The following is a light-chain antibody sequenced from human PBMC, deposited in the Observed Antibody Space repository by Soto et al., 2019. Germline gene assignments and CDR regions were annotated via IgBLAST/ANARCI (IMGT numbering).Light chain of an antibody. CDR2: GNS. CDR1: RANIGAGYD. CDR3: QSFDSSLSGSV. Sequence: QSVLTQPPSVSGAPGQRVTISCAGSRANIGAGYDVQWYQHLPGTAPILLIYGNSYRPSGVPDRFSGSKSGTSASLAITGLQAEDEADYYCQSFDSSLSGSVFGSGTKVTVL. J-gene: IGLJ1*01. V-gene: IGLV1-40*01.